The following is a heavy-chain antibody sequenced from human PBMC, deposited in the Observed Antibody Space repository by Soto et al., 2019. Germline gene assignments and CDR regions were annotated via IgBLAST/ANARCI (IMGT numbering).Heavy chain of an antibody. D-gene: IGHD2-8*01. CDR3: AREIMPLTNDWYFDL. Sequence: PSETLSLTCTVSGGSISSYYWSWIRQPPGKGLEWIGYIYNSGSTNYNPSLKSRVTISVDTSKNQFSLKLSSVTAADTAVYYCAREIMPLTNDWYFDLWGRGTLVTVSS. CDR2: IYNSGST. V-gene: IGHV4-4*09. J-gene: IGHJ2*01. CDR1: GGSISSYY.